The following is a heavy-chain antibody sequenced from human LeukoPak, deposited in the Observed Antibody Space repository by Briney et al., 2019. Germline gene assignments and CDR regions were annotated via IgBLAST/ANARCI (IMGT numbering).Heavy chain of an antibody. D-gene: IGHD2-21*02. CDR3: ARATRGDSTWYFDL. CDR2: IYYSGST. J-gene: IGHJ2*01. Sequence: SETLSLTCTVSGGSISSSSYYWGWIRQPPGKGLEWIGSIYYSGSTYYNPSLKSRVTISVDTSKNQFSLKLSSVTAADTAVYYCARATRGDSTWYFDLWGRGTLVTVSS. V-gene: IGHV4-39*01. CDR1: GGSISSSSYY.